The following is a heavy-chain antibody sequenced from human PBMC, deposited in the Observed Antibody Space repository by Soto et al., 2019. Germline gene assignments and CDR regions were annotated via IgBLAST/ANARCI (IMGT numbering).Heavy chain of an antibody. V-gene: IGHV2-70*01. CDR3: TPSINCNYKYYFDY. D-gene: IGHD1-7*01. Sequence: SGPTLVKPKQTLILTSAFSEFSLSRKGMALSWIRQPPGKALAFLALIDWEEEKINSPSLRTRLTVSTDTSKSPVALTLTNGDPEATATYCWTPSINCNYKYYFDYWGQGTLVTVSS. CDR1: EFSLSRKGMA. J-gene: IGHJ4*02. CDR2: IDWEEEK.